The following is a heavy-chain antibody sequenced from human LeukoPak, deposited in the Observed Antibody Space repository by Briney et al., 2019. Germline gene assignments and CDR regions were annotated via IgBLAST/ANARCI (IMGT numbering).Heavy chain of an antibody. CDR1: GYTFTSYG. CDR2: ISAYNGNT. V-gene: IGHV1-18*01. J-gene: IGHJ5*02. CDR3: ARTAAYHDSSGSDP. D-gene: IGHD3-22*01. Sequence: EASVKVSCKASGYTFTSYGISWVRQAPGEGLEWMGWISAYNGNTNYAQKFQGRITMTTDTSTSTAYMELRSLRSDDTAAYYSARTAAYHDSSGSDPWGKGTLVTVSS.